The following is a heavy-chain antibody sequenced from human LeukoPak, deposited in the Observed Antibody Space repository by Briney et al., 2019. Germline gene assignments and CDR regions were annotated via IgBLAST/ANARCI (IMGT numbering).Heavy chain of an antibody. CDR2: ISAYNGNT. D-gene: IGHD3-22*01. Sequence: ASVKVSCKASGYTFTIYGISWVRQAPGQGLEWMGWISAYNGNTNYAQKLQGRVTMTTDTSTSTAYMELRSLRSDDTAVYYCARGSYYYDSSGYYSNYFDYWGQGTLVTVSS. CDR3: ARGSYYYDSSGYYSNYFDY. V-gene: IGHV1-18*01. J-gene: IGHJ4*02. CDR1: GYTFTIYG.